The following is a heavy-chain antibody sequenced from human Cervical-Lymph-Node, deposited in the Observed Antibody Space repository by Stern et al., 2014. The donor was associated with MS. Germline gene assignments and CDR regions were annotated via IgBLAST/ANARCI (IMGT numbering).Heavy chain of an antibody. CDR1: GYTFTSYD. CDR3: ARGRELLSFDY. J-gene: IGHJ4*02. V-gene: IGHV1-8*01. D-gene: IGHD1-26*01. CDR2: MNLYSGNA. Sequence: QAQLVESGAEVKKPGASVKVSCKASGYTFTSYDINWVRQGTGQGLEWMGCMNLYSGNAAYAQKFQGSVTMTRDPSTSTAYLELTSLRSEDTAVFYCARGRELLSFDYWGQGTLVTVSS.